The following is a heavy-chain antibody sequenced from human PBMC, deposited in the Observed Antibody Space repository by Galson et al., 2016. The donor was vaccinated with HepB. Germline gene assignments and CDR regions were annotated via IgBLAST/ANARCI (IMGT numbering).Heavy chain of an antibody. CDR1: GFTFSRYE. CDR3: AREPVRLDDLLTGPPKNPDY. CDR2: ISSSGTTI. D-gene: IGHD3-9*01. V-gene: IGHV3-48*03. J-gene: IGHJ4*02. Sequence: SLRLSCAASGFTFSRYEMNWVRQAPGKGLEWVSYISSSGTTIYYADSVKGRFTISRDNAKNSLYLRMNSLRAEDTAVYYCAREPVRLDDLLTGPPKNPDYWGQGTLVTVSS.